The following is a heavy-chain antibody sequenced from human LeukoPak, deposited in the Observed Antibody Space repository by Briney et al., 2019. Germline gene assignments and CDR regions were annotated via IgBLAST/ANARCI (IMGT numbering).Heavy chain of an antibody. CDR2: INPNSGGT. J-gene: IGHJ4*02. V-gene: IGHV1-2*02. CDR3: ARDPAGVLNLRD. D-gene: IGHD4-17*01. Sequence: EASAKVSCKASGYTFTGYYMHWVRQAPGQGLEWMGWINPNSGGTNYAQKFQGRVTMTRDTSISTAYMELSRLRSDDTAVYYCARDPAGVLNLRDWGQGTLVTVSS. CDR1: GYTFTGYY.